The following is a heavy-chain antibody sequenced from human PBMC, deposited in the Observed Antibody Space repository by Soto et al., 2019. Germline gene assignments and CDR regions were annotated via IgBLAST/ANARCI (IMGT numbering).Heavy chain of an antibody. J-gene: IGHJ4*02. CDR2: IYYSGNA. V-gene: IGHV4-39*01. CDR1: GCSRSSRSYY. Sequence: PXETLSLTCTVSGCSRSSRSYYWGWIRQPPGKGLEWIGSIYYSGNAYYNPSLKSRVAVSVDTSKNQFSLKVTSVTATDTAVYYCARHKDTSSRYLLPDFWGQGDLVTVSS. D-gene: IGHD6-13*01. CDR3: ARHKDTSSRYLLPDF.